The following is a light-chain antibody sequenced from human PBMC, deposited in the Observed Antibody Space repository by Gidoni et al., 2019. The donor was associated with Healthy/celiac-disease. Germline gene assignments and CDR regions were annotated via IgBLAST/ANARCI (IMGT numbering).Light chain of an antibody. CDR2: LNSDGSH. Sequence: QLVLTQSHSASASLGASVKLTCTLSSGHSSYAIAWHQQQPEKGPRYLMKLNSDGSHSKGDGIPDRFSGSSSGAERYLTITSLQSEDEADYYCQTWGTGIQDVVFGGGTKLTVL. CDR3: QTWGTGIQDVV. J-gene: IGLJ2*01. CDR1: SGHSSYA. V-gene: IGLV4-69*01.